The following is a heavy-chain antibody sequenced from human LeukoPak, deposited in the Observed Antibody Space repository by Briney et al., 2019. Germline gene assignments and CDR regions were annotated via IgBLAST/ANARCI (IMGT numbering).Heavy chain of an antibody. J-gene: IGHJ4*02. CDR2: MNPNSGNT. D-gene: IGHD3-10*01. CDR3: ARREYGSGSYHLVY. Sequence: ASVTLSCKASGYTFASYDINWVRKATGQGLEWMGWMNPNSGNTGYAQKFQGRVTMTTNTSISTAYMELSSLRSEDTAVYYCARREYGSGSYHLVYWGQGTLVTVSS. V-gene: IGHV1-8*01. CDR1: GYTFASYD.